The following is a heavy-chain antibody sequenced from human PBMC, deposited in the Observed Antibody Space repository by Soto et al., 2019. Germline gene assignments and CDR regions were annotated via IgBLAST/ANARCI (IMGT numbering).Heavy chain of an antibody. CDR1: GFTFRPYA. V-gene: IGHV3-23*01. CDR2: IRVGGGET. Sequence: GGSLRLSCTVSGFTFRPYAMSWVRQAPGKGLEWVSVIRVGGGETQYTDSVKGRFTISRDDSKNTLYLQMDGPRVDDTAVYYCAKDEFVYGSGRSPDHWGQGALVTVSS. CDR3: AKDEFVYGSGRSPDH. J-gene: IGHJ4*02. D-gene: IGHD3-10*01.